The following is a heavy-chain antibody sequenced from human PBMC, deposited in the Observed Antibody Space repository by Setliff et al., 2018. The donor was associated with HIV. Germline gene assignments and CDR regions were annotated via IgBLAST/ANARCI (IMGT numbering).Heavy chain of an antibody. CDR2: TYIGAT. J-gene: IGHJ5*02. Sequence: ASVKVSCKASGYTFTSYAMHWVRQAPGQRLEWMGWTYIGATNYAQKFRDRLTVTTDTSTSTAYMEIKSLTSDDTAVYYCARGYCGGGICYSPNWLDPWGQGTLVTVSS. V-gene: IGHV1-18*01. CDR3: ARGYCGGGICYSPNWLDP. D-gene: IGHD2-15*01. CDR1: GYTFTSYA.